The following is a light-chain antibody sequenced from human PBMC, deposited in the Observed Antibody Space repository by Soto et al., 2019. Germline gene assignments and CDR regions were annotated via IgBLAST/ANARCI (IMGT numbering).Light chain of an antibody. J-gene: IGLJ2*01. CDR2: EVS. CDR3: SSYAGSNKRADVV. Sequence: QSVLTQPPSASGSPGQSVTISCTGTSSDVGGYNYVSWYQQHPGKAPKLMIYEVSKRPSGVPDRFSGSKSGNTASLTVSGLQAEDEADYYCSSYAGSNKRADVVFGGGTKLTVL. CDR1: SSDVGGYNY. V-gene: IGLV2-8*01.